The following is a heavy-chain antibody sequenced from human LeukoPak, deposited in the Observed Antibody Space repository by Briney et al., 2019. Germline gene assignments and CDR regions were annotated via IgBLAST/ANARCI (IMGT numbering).Heavy chain of an antibody. V-gene: IGHV3-21*01. CDR2: ISGSSTYI. J-gene: IGHJ4*02. D-gene: IGHD7-27*01. Sequence: GGSLRLSCVASGFTFSSYSMNWVRQAPGKGLEWVSYISGSSTYIYYVDSLKGRFTISRDNAKNSLYLQMNSLSVEDTAVYYCASTTGDRDYWGQGTLVNVSS. CDR3: ASTTGDRDY. CDR1: GFTFSSYS.